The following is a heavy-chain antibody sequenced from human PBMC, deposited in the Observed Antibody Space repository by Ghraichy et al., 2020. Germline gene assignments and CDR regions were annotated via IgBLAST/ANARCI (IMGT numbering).Heavy chain of an antibody. CDR1: GYTFTSYY. J-gene: IGHJ6*02. CDR2: INPSGGST. V-gene: IGHV1-46*01. Sequence: ASVKVSCKASGYTFTSYYMHWVRQAPGQGLEWMGIINPSGGSTSYAQKFQGRVTMTRDTSTSTVYMELSSLRSEDTAVYYCARWIVGANYYYYGMDVWGQGTTVTVSS. CDR3: ARWIVGANYYYYGMDV. D-gene: IGHD1-26*01.